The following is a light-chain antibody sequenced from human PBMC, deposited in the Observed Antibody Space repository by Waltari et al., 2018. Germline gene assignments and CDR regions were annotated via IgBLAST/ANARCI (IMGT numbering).Light chain of an antibody. J-gene: IGKJ4*01. V-gene: IGKV3-11*01. CDR1: QSVRSS. CDR3: ASYTSSSTI. Sequence: EIVLTQSPATLSLSPGERATLSCRASQSVRSSLAWYQQKPGQSPRLLLCDASNRATGIPARFSGSGSGTDFTLTISSLQAEDVAVYYCASYTSSSTIFGGGT. CDR2: DAS.